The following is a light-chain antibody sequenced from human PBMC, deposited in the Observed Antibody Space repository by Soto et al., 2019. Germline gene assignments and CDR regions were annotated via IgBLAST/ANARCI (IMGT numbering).Light chain of an antibody. CDR3: QHYTSYSEA. J-gene: IGKJ1*01. CDR2: KAS. V-gene: IGKV1-5*03. CDR1: QTISSW. Sequence: DIQMTQSPSTLSGSVGDRVTITCRASQTISSWFAWYQQKPGKAPKLLIYKASTLKSGVPSRFSGSGSGTEYTLNIRSLQPDDFTTYYCQHYTSYSEAFGQGTKVELK.